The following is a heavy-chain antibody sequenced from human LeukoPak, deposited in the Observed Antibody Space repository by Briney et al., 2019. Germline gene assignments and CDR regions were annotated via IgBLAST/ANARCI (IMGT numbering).Heavy chain of an antibody. V-gene: IGHV3-74*01. CDR1: GFTFSNYW. D-gene: IGHD3/OR15-3a*01. Sequence: PGGSLRLSCAASGFTFSNYWMHWVRQAPGKGLVWVSRINRDGSSTNYADSMRGRFTISRDNSKNTLYLQMNSLRAEDTAVFYCAKAPLGSYNSWTGFYPGFDSWGQGTLVAVSS. J-gene: IGHJ4*02. CDR3: AKAPLGSYNSWTGFYPGFDS. CDR2: INRDGSST.